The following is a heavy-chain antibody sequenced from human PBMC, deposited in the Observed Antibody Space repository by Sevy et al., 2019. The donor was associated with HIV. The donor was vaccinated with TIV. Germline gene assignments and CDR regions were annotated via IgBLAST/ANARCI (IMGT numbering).Heavy chain of an antibody. Sequence: GGSLRISCAASGFTFSGYSMNWVRQAPGKGLEWISYIISSGGTKYYADSVKGRFTISRDKAQNSLQLQMNSLRDEDTAVYYCARVIGYSSSWLNDYRGQGILVTVSS. CDR3: ARVIGYSSSWLNDY. J-gene: IGHJ4*02. CDR2: IISSGGTK. V-gene: IGHV3-48*02. D-gene: IGHD6-13*01. CDR1: GFTFSGYS.